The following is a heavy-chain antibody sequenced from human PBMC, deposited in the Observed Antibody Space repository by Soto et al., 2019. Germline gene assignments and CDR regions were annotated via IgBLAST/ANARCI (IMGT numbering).Heavy chain of an antibody. CDR1: GFTFSSYG. J-gene: IGHJ6*03. Sequence: GGSLRLSCAASGFTFSSYGMHWVRQAPGKGLEWVAVIWYDGSNKYYADSVKGRFTISRDNSKNTLYLQMNSLRAEDTAVYYCARGALDVVVPGYYYYYYMDVWGKGTTVTVSS. D-gene: IGHD2-2*01. V-gene: IGHV3-33*01. CDR3: ARGALDVVVPGYYYYYYMDV. CDR2: IWYDGSNK.